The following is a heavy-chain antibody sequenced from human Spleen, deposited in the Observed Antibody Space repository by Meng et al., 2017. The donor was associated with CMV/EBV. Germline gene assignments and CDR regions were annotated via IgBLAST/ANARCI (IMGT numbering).Heavy chain of an antibody. CDR3: ARDPDPLIVVVPAARFDP. CDR1: ISSSSYH. CDR2: IYYSGST. V-gene: IGHV4-39*07. D-gene: IGHD2-2*01. J-gene: IGHJ5*02. Sequence: ISSSSYHWCWIGKPPGKRLEWIGRIYYSGSTYYNPSIKSRVTISVDTSKNQFSLKLSSVTASDTAVYYCARDPDPLIVVVPAARFDPWGQGTLVTVSS.